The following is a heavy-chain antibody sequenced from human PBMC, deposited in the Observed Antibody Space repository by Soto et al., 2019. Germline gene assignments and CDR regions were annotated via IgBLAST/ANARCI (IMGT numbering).Heavy chain of an antibody. CDR2: IWYDGSNK. Sequence: GGSLRLSCAASGVTFSSYGMHWVRQAPGKGLEWVAVIWYDGSNKYYADSVKGRFTISRDNSKNTLYLQMNSLRAEDTAVYYCARGIYGDRTHDAFDIWGQGTMVTVSS. D-gene: IGHD4-17*01. J-gene: IGHJ3*02. CDR3: ARGIYGDRTHDAFDI. CDR1: GVTFSSYG. V-gene: IGHV3-33*01.